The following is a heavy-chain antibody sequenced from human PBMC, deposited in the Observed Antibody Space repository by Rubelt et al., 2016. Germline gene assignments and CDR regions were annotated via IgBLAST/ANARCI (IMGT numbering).Heavy chain of an antibody. CDR2: IYYSGST. J-gene: IGHJ4*02. CDR3: ASWYYYDSSGYNFDY. Sequence: QVQLQESGPGLVKPSQTLSLTCTVSGGSISSGGYYWSWIRQHPGKGLVWIGYIYYSGSTNYNPSLKSRVTISVDTSKSQFSLKLSSVTASDTAVYYCASWYYYDSSGYNFDYWGQGTLVTVSS. CDR1: GGSISSGGYY. D-gene: IGHD3-22*01. V-gene: IGHV4-31*03.